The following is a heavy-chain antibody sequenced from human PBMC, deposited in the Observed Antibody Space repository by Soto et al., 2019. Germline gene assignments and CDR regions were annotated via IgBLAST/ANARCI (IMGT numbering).Heavy chain of an antibody. CDR1: GASISNGDCY. D-gene: IGHD1-26*01. CDR2: IYYSGRS. V-gene: IGHV4-30-4*01. Sequence: QVELEESGPGLVMPSQTLSLTCSVYGASISNGDCYWSWIRQPPGKGLEWIGYIYYSGRSDCSPSLKSRVPLSVDRASNQFSLILNSVTAADTAVYYCARVNLVGAAYSIDDWCQGTLVTVSS. CDR3: ARVNLVGAAYSIDD. J-gene: IGHJ4*02.